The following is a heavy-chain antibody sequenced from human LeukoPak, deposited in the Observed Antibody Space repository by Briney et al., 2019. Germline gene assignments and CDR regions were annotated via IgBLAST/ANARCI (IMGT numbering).Heavy chain of an antibody. J-gene: IGHJ6*03. CDR3: ARASSMVRGVIRYYYYYMDV. Sequence: GASVKVSCKASGYTFTSYDINWVRQATGQGLEWMGWMNPNSGNTGYAQKFQGRVTMTRNTSISTAYMELSSLRSEDTAVYYCARASSMVRGVIRYYYYYMDVWGKGTTVTVSS. CDR1: GYTFTSYD. D-gene: IGHD3-10*01. CDR2: MNPNSGNT. V-gene: IGHV1-8*01.